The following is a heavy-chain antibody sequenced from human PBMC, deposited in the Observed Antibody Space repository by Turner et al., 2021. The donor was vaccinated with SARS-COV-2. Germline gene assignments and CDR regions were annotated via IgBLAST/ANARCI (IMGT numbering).Heavy chain of an antibody. J-gene: IGHJ6*02. CDR1: GYSLTELS. D-gene: IGHD5-12*01. Sequence: QVQLAQSGAEVKKPGASVKVSCKVSGYSLTELSIHWVRQAPGKGLEWKGSLDLEAHETIRAQKFQNRIILSEDKSSDTAVMELSGLRFEDTAIYYCSTRWDIVGRANGLDVWGQGTRVTVSS. CDR2: LDLEAHET. V-gene: IGHV1-24*01. CDR3: STRWDIVGRANGLDV.